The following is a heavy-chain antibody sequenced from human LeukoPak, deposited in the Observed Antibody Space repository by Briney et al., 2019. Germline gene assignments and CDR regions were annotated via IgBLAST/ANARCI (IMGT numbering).Heavy chain of an antibody. Sequence: SLXLSCAASGFTFSSYAMHWVRQAPGKGLEWVAVISYDGSNKYYADSVKGRFTISRDNSKNTLYLQMNSLRAEDTAVYYCARPLSTPLDAFDIWGQGTMVTVSS. CDR1: GFTFSSYA. V-gene: IGHV3-30-3*01. D-gene: IGHD2-2*01. CDR3: ARPLSTPLDAFDI. CDR2: ISYDGSNK. J-gene: IGHJ3*02.